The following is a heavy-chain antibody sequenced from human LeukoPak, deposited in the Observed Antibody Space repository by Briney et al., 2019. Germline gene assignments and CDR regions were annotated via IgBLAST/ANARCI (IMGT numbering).Heavy chain of an antibody. CDR2: IHPNSGGT. J-gene: IGHJ6*02. D-gene: IGHD2-2*02. CDR1: GYTFTGYY. V-gene: IGHV1-2*02. Sequence: ASVKVSCKASGYTFTGYYMHWVRQAPGQGLEWMGWIHPNSGGTNHAQKLQGRVTMTTDTSTSTAYMELRSLRSDDTAVYYCARPSFHCSSTSCYTGYGMDVWGQGTTVTVSS. CDR3: ARPSFHCSSTSCYTGYGMDV.